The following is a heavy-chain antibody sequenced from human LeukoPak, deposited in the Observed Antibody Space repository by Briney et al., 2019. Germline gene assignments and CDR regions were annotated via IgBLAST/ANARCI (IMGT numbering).Heavy chain of an antibody. Sequence: ASVKVSCKASGYTFTSYYMHWVRQAPGQGLEWMGIINPSGGSTSYAQKFQGRVTMTRDMSTSTVYMELSSLRSEYTAVYYCARGDSSGYYSYYFDYWGQGTLVTVSS. D-gene: IGHD3-22*01. CDR2: INPSGGST. V-gene: IGHV1-46*01. CDR3: ARGDSSGYYSYYFDY. J-gene: IGHJ4*02. CDR1: GYTFTSYY.